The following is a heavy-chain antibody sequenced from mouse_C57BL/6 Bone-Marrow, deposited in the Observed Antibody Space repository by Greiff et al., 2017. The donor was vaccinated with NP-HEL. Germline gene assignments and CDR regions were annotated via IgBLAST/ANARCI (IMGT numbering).Heavy chain of an antibody. Sequence: QVQLQQPGAELVMPGASVKLSCKASGYTFTSYWMHWVKQRPGQGLEWIGEIDPSDSYTNYNQKFKGKSPLTVDKSSSTAYMQLSSLTSEDSAVYYCARLAGVDYWGQGTTLTVSS. CDR1: GYTFTSYW. CDR2: IDPSDSYT. D-gene: IGHD3-3*01. J-gene: IGHJ2*01. V-gene: IGHV1-69*01. CDR3: ARLAGVDY.